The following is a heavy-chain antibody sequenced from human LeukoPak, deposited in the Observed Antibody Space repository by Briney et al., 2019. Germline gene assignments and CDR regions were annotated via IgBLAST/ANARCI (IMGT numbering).Heavy chain of an antibody. CDR2: INHSGST. J-gene: IGHJ4*02. D-gene: IGHD6-13*01. V-gene: IGHV4-34*01. CDR1: GGSFSGYY. Sequence: SETLSLTCAVYGGSFSGYYWSWIRQPPGKGLEWIGEINHSGSTNYNPSLKNRVTISVDTSKNQFSLKLSSVTAADTAVYYCARQQYSSSWYGSGAEYFDYWGQGTLVTVSS. CDR3: ARQQYSSSWYGSGAEYFDY.